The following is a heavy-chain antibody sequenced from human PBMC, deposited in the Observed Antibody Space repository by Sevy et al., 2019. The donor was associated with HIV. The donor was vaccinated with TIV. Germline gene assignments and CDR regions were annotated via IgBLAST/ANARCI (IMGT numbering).Heavy chain of an antibody. V-gene: IGHV3-48*01. J-gene: IGHJ5*02. Sequence: GGSLRLSCAASGFTFSTYSMNWVRQAPGKGLEWISYISSSSSTIYYADSVEGRFTISRDNAKNSLYLQMSSLRAEDTAVYYCARDRTVMWFDPWGQGTLVTVSS. CDR2: ISSSSSTI. CDR3: ARDRTVMWFDP. CDR1: GFTFSTYS.